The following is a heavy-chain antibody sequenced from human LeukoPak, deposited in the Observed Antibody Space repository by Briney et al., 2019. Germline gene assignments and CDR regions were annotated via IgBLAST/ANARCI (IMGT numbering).Heavy chain of an antibody. CDR3: AKGSYGSGSYVDY. V-gene: IGHV4-38-2*02. D-gene: IGHD3-10*01. Sequence: SETLSLTCTVSGYSISTGYYWDWIRQPPGKGLEWIGTFYHGGSTYYNPSLKSRVTISVDTSKNQFSLNLTSVTAADTAVYYCAKGSYGSGSYVDYWGQGTLITVSS. CDR2: FYHGGST. J-gene: IGHJ4*02. CDR1: GYSISTGYY.